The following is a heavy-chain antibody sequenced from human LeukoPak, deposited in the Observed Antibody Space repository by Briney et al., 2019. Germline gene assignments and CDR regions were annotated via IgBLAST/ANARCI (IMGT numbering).Heavy chain of an antibody. CDR2: ISSSSYI. J-gene: IGHJ5*02. CDR1: GFTFSSYS. V-gene: IGHV3-21*01. CDR3: AGYCSSTSCHGWFDP. Sequence: GGSLRLSCAASGFTFSSYSMNWVRQAPGKGLEWVSSISSSSYIYYADSVKGRFTISRDNAKNSLYLQMNSLRAEDTAVYYCAGYCSSTSCHGWFDPWGQGTLVTVSS. D-gene: IGHD2-2*01.